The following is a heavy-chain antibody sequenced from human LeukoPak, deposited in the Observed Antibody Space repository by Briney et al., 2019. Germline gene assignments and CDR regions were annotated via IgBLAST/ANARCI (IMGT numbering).Heavy chain of an antibody. V-gene: IGHV3-30*04. CDR3: ARTRTDFVGYYFDY. J-gene: IGHJ4*02. Sequence: GGSLRLSCAVSGFTFSSYAMHWVRQAPGKGLEWVAVISYDGSNKYYADSVKGRFTISRDNSKNTLYLQMNSLRAEDTAVYYCARTRTDFVGYYFDYWGQGTLVTVSS. CDR1: GFTFSSYA. CDR2: ISYDGSNK. D-gene: IGHD3/OR15-3a*01.